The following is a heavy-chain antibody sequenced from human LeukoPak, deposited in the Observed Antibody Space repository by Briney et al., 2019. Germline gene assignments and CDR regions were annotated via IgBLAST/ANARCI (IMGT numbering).Heavy chain of an antibody. V-gene: IGHV4-34*01. D-gene: IGHD2-15*01. CDR3: ARREESSGDNDAFDI. J-gene: IGHJ3*02. CDR2: INHSGST. CDR1: GGSFSGYY. Sequence: SETLSLTCAVYGGSFSGYYWRWIRQPPGKGLEWIGEINHSGSTNYNPSLKSRVTISVDMSKNQFSLKLSSVTAADTAVYYCARREESSGDNDAFDIWGQGTMVTVSS.